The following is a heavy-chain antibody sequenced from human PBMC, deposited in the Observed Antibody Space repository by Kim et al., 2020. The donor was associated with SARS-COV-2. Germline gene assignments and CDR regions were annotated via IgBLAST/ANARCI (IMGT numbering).Heavy chain of an antibody. D-gene: IGHD2-15*01. J-gene: IGHJ4*02. V-gene: IGHV3-23*01. CDR3: ARWATPRYFDY. Sequence: YADPVKGRFTIYRDNSKKTLYLQMNSLRADDTAIYYCARWATPRYFDYWGQGILVTV.